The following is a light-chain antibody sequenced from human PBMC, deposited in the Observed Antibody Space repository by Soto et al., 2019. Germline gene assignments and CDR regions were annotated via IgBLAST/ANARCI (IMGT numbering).Light chain of an antibody. Sequence: EIVLTQSPATLSLSPGERATLSCRASQSVSSYLAWYQQKPGQAPRFLIYDASNRATGIPARFSGSGSGTDFTLTISSLEPEDFAVYYCQQRSNGFTFGPGTKVDIK. CDR2: DAS. V-gene: IGKV3-11*01. CDR3: QQRSNGFT. CDR1: QSVSSY. J-gene: IGKJ3*01.